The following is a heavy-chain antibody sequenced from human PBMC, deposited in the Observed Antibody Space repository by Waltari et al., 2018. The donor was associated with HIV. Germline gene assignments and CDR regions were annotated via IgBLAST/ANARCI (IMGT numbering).Heavy chain of an antibody. J-gene: IGHJ4*02. Sequence: EVQLVESGGGLVQPGGSLRLSCAASGFTFSTYAMHWVRQAPRKGGEYVLGISSNGGRSYYARSLKGSVSSSRDNSKITLYLEMGRLRAEDMAVYYCARLYCSSTSCSFDYWGQGTLVTVSS. V-gene: IGHV3-64*01. CDR3: ARLYCSSTSCSFDY. CDR1: GFTFSTYA. D-gene: IGHD2-2*01. CDR2: ISSNGGRS.